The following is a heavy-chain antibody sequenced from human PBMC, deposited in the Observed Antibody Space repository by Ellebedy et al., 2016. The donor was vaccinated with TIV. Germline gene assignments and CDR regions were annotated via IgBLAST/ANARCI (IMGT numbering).Heavy chain of an antibody. J-gene: IGHJ6*02. CDR2: INPCGTTT. D-gene: IGHD6-13*01. CDR1: GYTFTTYF. CDR3: AREDGSSSFLGMDV. Sequence: ASVKVSXKASGYTFTTYFMHWVRQAPGQGLEWMGMINPCGTTTSYAQKFQGRVTMTRDTSTSTVYMELSSLRSEDTAVYHCAREDGSSSFLGMDVWGQGTTVTVSS. V-gene: IGHV1-46*01.